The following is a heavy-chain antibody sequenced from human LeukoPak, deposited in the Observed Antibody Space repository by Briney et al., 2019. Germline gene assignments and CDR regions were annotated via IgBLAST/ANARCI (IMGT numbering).Heavy chain of an antibody. Sequence: SVKVSCKXSGGTFSSYAISWVRQAPGQGLEWMGGIIPIFGTANYAQKFQGRVTITTEESTSTAYMELSSLRSEDTAVYYCARRPNWWGPTYFDYWGQGTLVTVSS. J-gene: IGHJ4*02. V-gene: IGHV1-69*05. D-gene: IGHD2-8*02. CDR3: ARRPNWWGPTYFDY. CDR2: IIPIFGTA. CDR1: GGTFSSYA.